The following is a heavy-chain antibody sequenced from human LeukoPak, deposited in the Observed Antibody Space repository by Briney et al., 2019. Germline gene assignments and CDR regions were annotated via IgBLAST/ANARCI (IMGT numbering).Heavy chain of an antibody. V-gene: IGHV1-2*02. CDR1: GYTFTGYY. CDR3: AREYILTGYYGDY. CDR2: INPKSGDT. J-gene: IGHJ4*02. Sequence: ASVKVSCKASGYTFTGYYMHWVRQAPGQGLEWMGRINPKSGDTNYAQKFQGRVTMTWDTSISTAYMELSRLSSDDTAVYYCAREYILTGYYGDYWGQGTLVTVSS. D-gene: IGHD3-9*01.